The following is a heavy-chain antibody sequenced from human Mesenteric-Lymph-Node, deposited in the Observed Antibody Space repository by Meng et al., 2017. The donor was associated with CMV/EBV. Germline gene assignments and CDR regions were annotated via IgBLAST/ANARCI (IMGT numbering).Heavy chain of an antibody. CDR1: GFTFSDYY. D-gene: IGHD2-2*02. CDR3: ARDGDIVVVPAAIQWDAFDI. J-gene: IGHJ3*02. CDR2: ISSSGSTI. V-gene: IGHV3-11*01. Sequence: GESLKISCAASGFTFSDYYMSWIRQAPGKGLEWVSYISSSGSTIYYADSVKGRFTISRDNAKNSLYLQMNSLRAEDTAVYYCARDGDIVVVPAAIQWDAFDIWGQGTMVTVSS.